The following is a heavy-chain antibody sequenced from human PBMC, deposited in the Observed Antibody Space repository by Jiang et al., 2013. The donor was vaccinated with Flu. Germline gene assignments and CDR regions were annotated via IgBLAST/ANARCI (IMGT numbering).Heavy chain of an antibody. CDR3: ARDWGAAMVVRPPPNAPFDY. CDR2: ISSSSSYI. D-gene: IGHD3-16*01. Sequence: LESGGGLVQPGGSLRLSRAASGFTFSNYFMNWVRQAPGKGLEWVSSISSSSSYIYYADSVKGRFTISRDNAQNSLFLQMNNLRIEDTAVYYCARDWGAAMVVRPPPNAPFDYWGQGTLVIVSS. CDR1: GFTFSNYF. J-gene: IGHJ4*02. V-gene: IGHV3-21*01.